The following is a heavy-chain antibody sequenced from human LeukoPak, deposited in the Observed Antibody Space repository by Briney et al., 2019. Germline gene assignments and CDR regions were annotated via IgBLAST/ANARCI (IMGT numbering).Heavy chain of an antibody. Sequence: SETLSLTCTVSGGSISSGSYYWSWIRQPAGKGLEWIGRIYTSGSTNYNPSLKSRVTISVDTSKNQFSLKLSSVTAADTAVYYCARDIAVAGTGWYFDLWGRGTLVTVSS. D-gene: IGHD6-19*01. CDR1: GGSISSGSYY. J-gene: IGHJ2*01. V-gene: IGHV4-61*02. CDR2: IYTSGST. CDR3: ARDIAVAGTGWYFDL.